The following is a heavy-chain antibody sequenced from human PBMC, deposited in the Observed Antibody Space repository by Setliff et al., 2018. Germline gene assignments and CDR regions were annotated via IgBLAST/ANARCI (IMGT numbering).Heavy chain of an antibody. CDR3: ASRRADYYGSGSYYMEY. CDR2: ISGDNGNT. Sequence: ASVKVSCKASGYTFTNYGLSWVRQAPGQGFEWMGWISGDNGNTYFARKFQGRVTLTRDASTNTAYMELRGLRSDDAAMYFCASRRADYYGSGSYYMEYWGQGTLVTVSS. CDR1: GYTFTNYG. V-gene: IGHV1-18*01. D-gene: IGHD3-10*01. J-gene: IGHJ4*02.